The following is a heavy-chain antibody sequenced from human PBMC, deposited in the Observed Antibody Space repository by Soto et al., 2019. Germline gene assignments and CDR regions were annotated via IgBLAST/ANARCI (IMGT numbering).Heavy chain of an antibody. CDR1: GGTFSSYT. CDR2: IIPILGIA. J-gene: IGHJ6*03. CDR3: ASDGGPHYYYYMDV. V-gene: IGHV1-69*02. D-gene: IGHD3-3*01. Sequence: QVQLVQSGAEVKKPGSSVKVSCKASGGTFSSYTISWVRQAPGQGLEWMGRIIPILGIANYAQKFQGRVTTTADKSTSTAYMELSSLRSEDTAVYYCASDGGPHYYYYMDVWGKGTTVTVSS.